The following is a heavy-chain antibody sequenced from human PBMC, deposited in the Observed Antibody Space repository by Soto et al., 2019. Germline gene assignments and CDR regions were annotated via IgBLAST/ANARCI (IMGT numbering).Heavy chain of an antibody. CDR2: IYHSGST. D-gene: IGHD6-6*01. CDR3: ARTGAGRFQLEYYMDV. Sequence: SETLSLTCTVSGGSISSGGYYWSWIRQHPGKGLEWIGYIYHSGSTNYNPSLKSRVTISVDTSKSQFSLKLSSVTAADTAVYYCARTGAGRFQLEYYMDVWGKGTTVTVSS. CDR1: GGSISSGGYY. J-gene: IGHJ6*03. V-gene: IGHV4-31*03.